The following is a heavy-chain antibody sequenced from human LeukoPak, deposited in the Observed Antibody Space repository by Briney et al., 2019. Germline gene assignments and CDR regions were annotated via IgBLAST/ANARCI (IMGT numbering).Heavy chain of an antibody. J-gene: IGHJ4*02. Sequence: GGSLRLSCAASGFTFSSYAMHWVRQAPGKRLEWVAVISYDGSNKYYADSVKGRFTISRDNSKNTLYLQMNSLRAEDTAVYYCSLVGGYYFDYWGQGTLVTVSS. V-gene: IGHV3-30-3*01. D-gene: IGHD3-10*01. CDR2: ISYDGSNK. CDR1: GFTFSSYA. CDR3: SLVGGYYFDY.